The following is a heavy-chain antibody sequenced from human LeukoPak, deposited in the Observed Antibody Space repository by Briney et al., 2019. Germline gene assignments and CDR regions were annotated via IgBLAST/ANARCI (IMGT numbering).Heavy chain of an antibody. J-gene: IGHJ3*02. Sequence: SETLSLTCTASGGSISSMSYYWGWVRQPPGKGLEWIASIYYSGSTYYNPSLKSRVTISVDMSKNQFSLKLSSVTAADTAVYYCARSAIDAFDIWGQGTMVTVSS. V-gene: IGHV4-39*01. CDR3: ARSAIDAFDI. D-gene: IGHD6-25*01. CDR2: IYYSGST. CDR1: GGSISSMSYY.